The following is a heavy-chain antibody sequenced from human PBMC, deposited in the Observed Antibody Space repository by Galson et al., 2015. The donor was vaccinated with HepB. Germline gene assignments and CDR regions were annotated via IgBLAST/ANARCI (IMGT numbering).Heavy chain of an antibody. J-gene: IGHJ6*02. Sequence: SLRLSCAASGFTFSSYAMSWVRQAPGKGLGWVSAISGSGGSTYYAGSVKGRFTISRDNSKNTLYLQMNSLRAEDTAVYYCAKDRIGGSSGWYPRDYYYGMDVWGQGTTVTVSS. CDR3: AKDRIGGSSGWYPRDYYYGMDV. CDR1: GFTFSSYA. V-gene: IGHV3-23*01. D-gene: IGHD6-19*01. CDR2: ISGSGGST.